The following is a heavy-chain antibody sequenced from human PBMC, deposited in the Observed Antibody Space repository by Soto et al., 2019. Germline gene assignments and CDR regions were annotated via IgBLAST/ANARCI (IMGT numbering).Heavy chain of an antibody. CDR3: AKAPEGRSWYSFDY. V-gene: IGHV3-23*01. J-gene: IGHJ4*02. CDR1: GFTFSSYA. D-gene: IGHD6-13*01. Sequence: PGGSLRLSCAASGFTFSSYAMSWVRQAPGKGLEWVSAISGSGGSTYYADSVKGRFTISRDNSKNTLYLQMNSLRAEDTAVYYCAKAPEGRSWYSFDYWGQGTLVTSPQ. CDR2: ISGSGGST.